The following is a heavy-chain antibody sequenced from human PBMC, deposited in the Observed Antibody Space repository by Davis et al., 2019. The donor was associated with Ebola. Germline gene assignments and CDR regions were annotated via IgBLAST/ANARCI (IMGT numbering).Heavy chain of an antibody. CDR1: GFTFSRYW. Sequence: PGGSLRLSCAASGFTFSRYWMHWVRQAPGKGLEWVSAISVSGGSTFYADSVKGRFTISRDNSDNTLYLQMNSLRAEDTAVFYCVRGGSATAYWGQGTPVTVSS. D-gene: IGHD2-15*01. J-gene: IGHJ1*01. CDR3: VRGGSATAY. CDR2: ISVSGGST. V-gene: IGHV3-23*01.